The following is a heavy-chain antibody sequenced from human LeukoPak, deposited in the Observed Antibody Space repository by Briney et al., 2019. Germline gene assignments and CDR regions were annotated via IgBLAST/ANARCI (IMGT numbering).Heavy chain of an antibody. CDR3: ARDGGATTLYYFDY. Sequence: GGSLRLSCAASGFTFSSYGMHWVRQAPGKGLEWVAVIWYDGSNKYYADSVKGRFTISRDNSKNTLYLQMNSLRAEDTAVYYCARDGGATTLYYFDYWGQGTLVTVSS. CDR1: GFTFSSYG. V-gene: IGHV3-33*01. D-gene: IGHD1-26*01. CDR2: IWYDGSNK. J-gene: IGHJ4*02.